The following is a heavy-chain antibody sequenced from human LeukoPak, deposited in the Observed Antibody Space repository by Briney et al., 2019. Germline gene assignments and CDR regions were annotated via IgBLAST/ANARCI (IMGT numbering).Heavy chain of an antibody. CDR2: MYNSGST. V-gene: IGHV4-39*07. Sequence: SETLSLTCTVPGGSISSSSYYWGWIRQPPGKGLEWIGYMYNSGSTYYNPSLKSRVTISGDTSKNQFSLKLTSVTAADTAVYYCARLGGPAAVDYWGQGTLVTVSS. CDR3: ARLGGPAAVDY. D-gene: IGHD2-2*01. CDR1: GGSISSSSYY. J-gene: IGHJ4*02.